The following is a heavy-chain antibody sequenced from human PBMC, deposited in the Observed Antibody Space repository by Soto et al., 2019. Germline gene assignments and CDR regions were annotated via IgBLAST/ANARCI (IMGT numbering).Heavy chain of an antibody. CDR1: GDTXTDNY. D-gene: IGHD1-26*01. Sequence: SXKVSCRASGDTXTDNYINWARKAPCQGFEWMGWINPQSGGTNYPQKFQVRVTMTSDTSLSTVYMTLIRLTSDYTAEYYFARDLAKGGGSAGFDYWGQGTLVTVSS. CDR3: ARDLAKGGGSAGFDY. V-gene: IGHV1-2*02. CDR2: INPQSGGT. J-gene: IGHJ4*02.